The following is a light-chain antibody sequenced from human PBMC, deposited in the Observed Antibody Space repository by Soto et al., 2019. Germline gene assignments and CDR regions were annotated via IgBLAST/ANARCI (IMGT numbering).Light chain of an antibody. CDR2: DAS. V-gene: IGKV3-11*01. Sequence: EIVLTQCPATLSLSPGERATLSCRASQSVSSYFAWYQQKPGQAPRLLIYDASNRATCIPARFSGSGSGTNFTLTISSLEPEDFEVYYGQQRSRAAVGQGTKLEI. J-gene: IGKJ2*01. CDR3: QQRSRAA. CDR1: QSVSSY.